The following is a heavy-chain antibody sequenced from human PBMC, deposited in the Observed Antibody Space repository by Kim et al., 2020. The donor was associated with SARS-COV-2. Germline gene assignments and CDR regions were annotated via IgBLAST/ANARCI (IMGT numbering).Heavy chain of an antibody. J-gene: IGHJ4*02. Sequence: GGSLRLSCAASGFTFSSYSMNWVRQAPGKGLEWVSSISSSSSYIYYADSVKGRFTISRDNAKNSLYLQMNSLRAEDTAVYYCARDSYDILTGTFDYWGQGTLVTVSS. CDR2: ISSSSSYI. CDR1: GFTFSSYS. D-gene: IGHD3-9*01. CDR3: ARDSYDILTGTFDY. V-gene: IGHV3-21*01.